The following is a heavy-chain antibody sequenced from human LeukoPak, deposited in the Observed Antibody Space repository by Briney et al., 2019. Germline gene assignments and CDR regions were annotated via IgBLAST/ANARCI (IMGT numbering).Heavy chain of an antibody. Sequence: SETLSLTCTVSGGSISSSSYYWGWIRQPPGKGLEWIGSIYYSGSTYYNPSLKSRVTISVDTSKNQFSLKLSSVTAADTAVYYCVKDRDIIFIGHGMDVWGQGTTVTVSS. CDR3: VKDRDIIFIGHGMDV. D-gene: IGHD3-9*01. CDR1: GGSISSSSYY. CDR2: IYYSGST. V-gene: IGHV4-39*07. J-gene: IGHJ6*02.